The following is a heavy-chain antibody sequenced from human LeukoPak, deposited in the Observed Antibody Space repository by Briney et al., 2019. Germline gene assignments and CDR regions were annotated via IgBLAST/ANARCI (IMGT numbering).Heavy chain of an antibody. Sequence: SVKVPCKASGYTFTGYYMHWVRQAPGQGLEWMGWINPNSGGTNYAQKLQGRVTITTDTSTSTAYVELRSLRSDDTAVYYCPRGVYYYYGRDVWGQGATVTASS. J-gene: IGHJ6*02. CDR2: INPNSGGT. CDR1: GYTFTGYY. V-gene: IGHV1-2*02. CDR3: PRGVYYYYGRDV. D-gene: IGHD3-10*01.